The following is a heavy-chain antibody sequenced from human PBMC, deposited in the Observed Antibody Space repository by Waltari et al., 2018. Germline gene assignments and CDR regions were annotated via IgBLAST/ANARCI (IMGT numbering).Heavy chain of an antibody. CDR2: ISGSGGST. Sequence: EVQLLESGGGLVQPGGSLRLSCAASGFTFSSYAVSWVRQAPGKGLEGVSAISGSGGSTYYADSVKGRFTISRDNSKNTLYLQMNSLRAEDTAVYYCASPREDSYGYRGDYWGQGTLVTVSS. D-gene: IGHD5-18*01. V-gene: IGHV3-23*01. J-gene: IGHJ4*02. CDR3: ASPREDSYGYRGDY. CDR1: GFTFSSYA.